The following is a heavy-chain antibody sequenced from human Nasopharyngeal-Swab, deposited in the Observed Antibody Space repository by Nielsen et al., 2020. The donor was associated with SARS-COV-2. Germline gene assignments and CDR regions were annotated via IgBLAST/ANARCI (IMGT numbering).Heavy chain of an antibody. D-gene: IGHD2-15*01. CDR2: IIPIFGTT. J-gene: IGHJ6*04. Sequence: SVKVSCKASGGTFSSYAISWVRQAPGQGLEWMGGIIPIFGTTNHAQKFQGRVTITAEESTSPAYMELSSLRSEDTAGYYCARDVGEGPLHSWGKGTPVTVSS. V-gene: IGHV1-69*13. CDR3: ARDVGEGPLHS. CDR1: GGTFSSYA.